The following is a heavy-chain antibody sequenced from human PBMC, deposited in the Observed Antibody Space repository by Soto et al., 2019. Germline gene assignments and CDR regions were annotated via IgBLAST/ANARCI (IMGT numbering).Heavy chain of an antibody. J-gene: IGHJ3*02. Sequence: ASVKVSCKASGYTFTSYAMHWVRQAPGQRLEWMGWINVGNGNTKYAQKLQGRVTMTTDTSTSTAYMELRSLRSDDTAVYYCASSGIVGAPHAFDIWGQGTMVTVSS. CDR3: ASSGIVGAPHAFDI. D-gene: IGHD1-26*01. CDR2: INVGNGNT. CDR1: GYTFTSYA. V-gene: IGHV1-3*01.